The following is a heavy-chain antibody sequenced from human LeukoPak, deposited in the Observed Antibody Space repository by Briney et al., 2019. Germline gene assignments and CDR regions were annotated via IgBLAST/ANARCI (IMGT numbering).Heavy chain of an antibody. CDR3: ARQYNWNAFYYYYYMDV. CDR1: GYSISSGYY. D-gene: IGHD1-20*01. V-gene: IGHV4-38-2*01. J-gene: IGHJ6*03. CDR2: IYHSGST. Sequence: SETLSLXCAVSGYSISSGYYWGWIRQPPGKGLDWIGSIYHSGSTYYNPSLKSRVTISVDTSKNQFSLKLSSVTAAGTAVYYCARQYNWNAFYYYYYMDVWGKGTTITVSS.